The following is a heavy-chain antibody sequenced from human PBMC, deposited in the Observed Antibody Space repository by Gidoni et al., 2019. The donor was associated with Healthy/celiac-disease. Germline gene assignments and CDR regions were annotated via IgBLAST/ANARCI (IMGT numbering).Heavy chain of an antibody. CDR2: IYSGGST. J-gene: IGHJ6*02. CDR1: GFTVSSNY. Sequence: EVQLVETGGGLIQPGGSLRLSCAASGFTVSSNYMSWVRQAPGKGLEWVSVIYSGGSTYYADSVKGRFTISRDNSKNTLYLQMNSLRAEDTAVYYCARHITMVQGVTYVYYYYGMDVWGQGTTVTVSS. CDR3: ARHITMVQGVTYVYYYYGMDV. D-gene: IGHD3-10*01. V-gene: IGHV3-53*02.